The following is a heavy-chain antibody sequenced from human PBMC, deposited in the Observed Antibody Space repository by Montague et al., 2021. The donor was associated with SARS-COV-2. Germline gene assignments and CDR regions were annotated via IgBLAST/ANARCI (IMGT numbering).Heavy chain of an antibody. CDR3: ARGINSAGSYYYHLDV. D-gene: IGHD2-21*01. J-gene: IGHJ6*02. CDR1: GGSMSGYN. Sequence: ETLSLTCNVAGGSMSGYNWGWIRQPPGKGLQWIGSMYNSENTSYNPPLKSRVTISVDTSKKQFSLRLSSVTAADTAVYFCARGINSAGSYYYHLDVWGQGTTVTVSS. CDR2: MYNSENT. V-gene: IGHV4-59*01.